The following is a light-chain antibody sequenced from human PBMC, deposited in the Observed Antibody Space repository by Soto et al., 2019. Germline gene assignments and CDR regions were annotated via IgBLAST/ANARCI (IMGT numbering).Light chain of an antibody. V-gene: IGLV1-40*01. CDR1: SSNIGAGYD. CDR3: QSYDSSLSGSKAV. CDR2: GNS. Sequence: QSVLTQPPSVSGAPGQRVTISCTGSSSNIGAGYDVHWYQQLPGTAPKLLIYGNSNQPSGVPDRFSGSKSGTSASLAITGLQAEDEADYYCQSYDSSLSGSKAVFGGGTKLTVL. J-gene: IGLJ2*01.